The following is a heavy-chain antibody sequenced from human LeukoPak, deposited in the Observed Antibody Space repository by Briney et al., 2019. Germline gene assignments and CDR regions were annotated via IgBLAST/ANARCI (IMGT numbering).Heavy chain of an antibody. Sequence: ASVKVSCKVSGYTLTDLSMHWVRQAPGKGLEWMGGFDPEDGETIYAQKFQGRVTMTRDMSTSTVYMELSSLRSEDTAVYYCARGGSSGWYWGWFDPWGQGTLVTVSS. CDR2: FDPEDGET. J-gene: IGHJ5*02. V-gene: IGHV1-24*01. CDR1: GYTLTDLS. CDR3: ARGGSSGWYWGWFDP. D-gene: IGHD6-19*01.